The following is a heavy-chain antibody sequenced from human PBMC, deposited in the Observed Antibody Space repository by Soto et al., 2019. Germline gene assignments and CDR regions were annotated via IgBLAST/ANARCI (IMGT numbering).Heavy chain of an antibody. CDR3: ARDIYYDSSGYYYDYFDY. Sequence: EVQLLESGGGSVQPGGSLRLSCAVSGFTFSSYSMNWVRQAPGKGLEWVSSISSSSSYIYYADSVKGRFTISRDNAKNSLYLQMNSLRAEDTAVYYCARDIYYDSSGYYYDYFDYWGQGTLVTVSS. J-gene: IGHJ4*02. CDR1: GFTFSSYS. CDR2: ISSSSSYI. D-gene: IGHD3-22*01. V-gene: IGHV3-21*01.